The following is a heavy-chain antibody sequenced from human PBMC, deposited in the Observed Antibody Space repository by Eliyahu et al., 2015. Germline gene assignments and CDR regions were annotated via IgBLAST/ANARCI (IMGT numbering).Heavy chain of an antibody. Sequence: QVQLQESGPGLVKPSXTLSLXCTXSGAXXSXYXWSWXRQPPGKGLEWIGYIYYSGSTNYNPSLKSRVTISVDTSKNQFSLKLSSVTAADTAVYYCARVARGYSYGPLDYWGQGTLVTVSS. J-gene: IGHJ4*02. V-gene: IGHV4-59*01. D-gene: IGHD5-18*01. CDR3: ARVARGYSYGPLDY. CDR1: GAXXSXYX. CDR2: IYYSGST.